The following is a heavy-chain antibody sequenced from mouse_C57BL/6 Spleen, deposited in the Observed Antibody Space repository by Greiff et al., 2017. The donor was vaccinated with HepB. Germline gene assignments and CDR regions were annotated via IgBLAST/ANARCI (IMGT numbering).Heavy chain of an antibody. CDR1: GYTFTDYE. D-gene: IGHD1-1*01. J-gene: IGHJ1*03. CDR2: IDPETGGT. CDR3: TRFITTVPYFDV. Sequence: VQLQQSGAELVRPGASVTLSCKASGYTFTDYEMHWVKQTPVHGLEWIGAIDPETGGTAYNQKFKGKAILTADKSSSTAYMELRSLTSEDSAVYYCTRFITTVPYFDVWGTGTTVTVSS. V-gene: IGHV1-15*01.